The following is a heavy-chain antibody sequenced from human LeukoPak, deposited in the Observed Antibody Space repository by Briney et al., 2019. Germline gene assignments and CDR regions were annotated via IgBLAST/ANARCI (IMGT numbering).Heavy chain of an antibody. D-gene: IGHD4-17*01. CDR3: AKDSVSTVASFGSFDV. V-gene: IGHV3-9*01. J-gene: IGHJ3*01. CDR2: ISWNSGSI. Sequence: GGSLRLSCAASGFTFDDYALHWVRQAPGKGLEWVSGISWNSGSIDYANSVEGRFTISRDNAKDSLYLQMNNLRAEDTALYYCAKDSVSTVASFGSFDVWGQGTMVTVSS. CDR1: GFTFDDYA.